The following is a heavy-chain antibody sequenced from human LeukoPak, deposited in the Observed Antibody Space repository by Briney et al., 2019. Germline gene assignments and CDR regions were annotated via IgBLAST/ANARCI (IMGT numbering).Heavy chain of an antibody. D-gene: IGHD6-13*01. CDR3: ARDYEIWYSSPVLGYGMDV. CDR1: GYTCTSYA. J-gene: IGHJ6*02. V-gene: IGHV7-4-1*02. Sequence: ASVKVSCKASGYTCTSYAMYWVRQAPGQGLEWMGWINTNTGNPTYAQGFTGRFVFSLDTSVSTAYLQISSLKAEDTAVYYCARDYEIWYSSPVLGYGMDVWGQGTTVTVSS. CDR2: INTNTGNP.